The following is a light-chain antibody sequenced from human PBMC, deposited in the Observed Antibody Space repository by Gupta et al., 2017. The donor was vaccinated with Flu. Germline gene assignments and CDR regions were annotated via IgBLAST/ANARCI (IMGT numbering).Light chain of an antibody. CDR3: SSYTSSSTWV. CDR1: SSDVGYYNY. Sequence: QSALTQPASVSGSPGQSITICCTGTSSDVGYYNYVSWYQQHPGKAPKLMIYEVTNRPSGVSNRFSASKSGNTASLTISGLQAEDEADYYCSSYTSSSTWVFGGGTKLTVL. CDR2: EVT. J-gene: IGLJ3*02. V-gene: IGLV2-14*01.